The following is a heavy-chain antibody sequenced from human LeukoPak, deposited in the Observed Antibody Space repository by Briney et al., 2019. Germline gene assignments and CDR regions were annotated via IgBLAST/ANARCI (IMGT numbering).Heavy chain of an antibody. Sequence: GGSLRLSCEASGFVFSNYFMTWVRQAPGKGLEWVVNIKKDGSEQNYVDSVKGRFTISRDSAKNSLYLQMNSLRAEDTAVYYCAGSSSGHDGSGYRPFDYWGQGTLVTVSS. CDR1: GFVFSNYF. J-gene: IGHJ4*02. CDR3: AGSSSGHDGSGYRPFDY. V-gene: IGHV3-7*04. CDR2: IKKDGSEQ. D-gene: IGHD3-22*01.